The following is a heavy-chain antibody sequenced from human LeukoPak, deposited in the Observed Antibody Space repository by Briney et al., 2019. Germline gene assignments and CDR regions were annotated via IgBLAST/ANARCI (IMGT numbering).Heavy chain of an antibody. Sequence: SVKVSCKASGGTFSSYAISWVRQAPGQGLEWMGGIIPIFGTANYAQKFQGRVTITADESTSTAYMELSSLRSEDTAVYYCATVSQTYGSGSYYGEPDDYWGQGTLVTVSS. CDR2: IIPIFGTA. CDR1: GGTFSSYA. CDR3: ATVSQTYGSGSYYGEPDDY. V-gene: IGHV1-69*13. J-gene: IGHJ4*02. D-gene: IGHD3-10*01.